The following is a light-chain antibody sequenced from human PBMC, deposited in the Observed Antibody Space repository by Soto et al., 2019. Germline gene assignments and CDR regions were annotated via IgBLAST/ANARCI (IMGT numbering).Light chain of an antibody. J-gene: IGKJ5*01. Sequence: EIVLTQSPGTLALSPGKRATLSCRASQSVSSNLAWYQQKPGQAPRLLIYGASTRATGIPASFSGSGSGTDFTLTISRLEHEDFAVYYCQQYNNWPPITFGQGTRLEIK. V-gene: IGKV3-15*01. CDR1: QSVSSN. CDR3: QQYNNWPPIT. CDR2: GAS.